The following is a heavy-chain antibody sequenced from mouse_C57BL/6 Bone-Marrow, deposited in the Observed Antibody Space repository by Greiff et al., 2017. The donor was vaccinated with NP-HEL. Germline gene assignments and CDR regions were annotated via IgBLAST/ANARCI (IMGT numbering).Heavy chain of an antibody. CDR2: IDPSDSET. CDR1: GYTFTSYW. CDR3: ARQQAYYSNPMTDAMDY. D-gene: IGHD2-5*01. V-gene: IGHV1-52*01. Sequence: QVQLQQPGAELVRPGSSVKLSCKASGYTFTSYWMHWVKQRPIQGLEWIGNIDPSDSETHYNQKFKDKATLPVDKSSSTAYMQLSSLTSEDTAVYYCARQQAYYSNPMTDAMDYWGQGTSVTVSS. J-gene: IGHJ4*01.